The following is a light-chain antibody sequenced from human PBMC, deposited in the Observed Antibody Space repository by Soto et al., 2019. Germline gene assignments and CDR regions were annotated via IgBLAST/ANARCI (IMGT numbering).Light chain of an antibody. CDR1: QSISSW. CDR3: QQYNSYPWT. V-gene: IGKV1-5*01. Sequence: DIQMTQSPSTLSASVVDRVTITCLASQSISSWLAWYQQKPGKAPKLLIYHAYSLESGVPSRFSGSESGTEFTLTINSLQPDDFATYYCQQYNSYPWTFGQGTKVDIK. CDR2: HAY. J-gene: IGKJ1*01.